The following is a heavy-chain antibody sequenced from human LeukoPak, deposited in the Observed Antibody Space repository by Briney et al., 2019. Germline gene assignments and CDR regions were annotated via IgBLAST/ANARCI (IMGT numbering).Heavy chain of an antibody. CDR1: GYSISSGYY. CDR2: MYHSGST. CDR3: ARSSAVAGTDY. V-gene: IGHV4-38-2*01. D-gene: IGHD6-19*01. J-gene: IGHJ4*02. Sequence: SETLSLTCAVSGYSISSGYYWGWIRQPPGKGFEWIGSMYHSGSTDYNPSLMSRVTMSVDTSKNQFSLKLTSVTAADTAVYYCARSSAVAGTDYWGQGTLVTVSS.